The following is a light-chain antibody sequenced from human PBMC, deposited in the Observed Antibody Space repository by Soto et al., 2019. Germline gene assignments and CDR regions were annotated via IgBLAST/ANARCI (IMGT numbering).Light chain of an antibody. CDR1: QGITNY. CDR3: QQTYRTPLT. V-gene: IGKV1-39*01. J-gene: IGKJ4*01. Sequence: DIQMTQSPSSLSASVGDRVTITCQASQGITNYLNWYQQKPGKAPKLLIYAASTLQSGVPSRFSGSGSGTDFTLTISSLQPEDFATYSCQQTYRTPLTFGGGTKVDIK. CDR2: AAS.